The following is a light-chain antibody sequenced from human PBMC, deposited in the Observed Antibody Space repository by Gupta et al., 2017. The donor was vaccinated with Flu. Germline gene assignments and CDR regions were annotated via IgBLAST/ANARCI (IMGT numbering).Light chain of an antibody. CDR1: QSVSSSY. J-gene: IGKJ2*01. CDR3: QQYGSSPPNT. CDR2: GAS. V-gene: IGKV3-20*01. Sequence: RATLSCRASQSVSSSYLAWYQQKPAQAPRLLIYGASSRATGIPDRFSGSGSGTDFTLTISRLEPEDFAVYYCQQYGSSPPNTFGQGTKLEIK.